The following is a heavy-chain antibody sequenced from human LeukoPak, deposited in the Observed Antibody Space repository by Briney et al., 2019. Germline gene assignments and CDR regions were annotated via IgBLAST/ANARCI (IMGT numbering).Heavy chain of an antibody. J-gene: IGHJ4*02. CDR3: AKHSSRTGMDV. V-gene: IGHV1-2*02. CDR1: GYTFSGYH. D-gene: IGHD6-13*01. CDR2: IDPNSGGT. Sequence: GASLSVSCTASGYTFSGYHIHWVRQAPGQGLEWMGWIDPNSGGTSYVQKFQGSVTMTRDTSITTAYMELSRLRSDDTAVFYCAKHSSRTGMDVWGQGTLVTASS.